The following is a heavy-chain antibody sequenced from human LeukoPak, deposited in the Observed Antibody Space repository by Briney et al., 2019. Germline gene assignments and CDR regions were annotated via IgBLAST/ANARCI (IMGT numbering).Heavy chain of an antibody. CDR1: GGSFSGYY. CDR2: INHSGST. J-gene: IGHJ5*02. Sequence: SETLSLTCAVYGGSFSGYYWSWIRQPPGKGLEWIGEINHSGSTNYNPSLTSRVTISVDTSKNQFSLKLRSVTPADTAVYYCARPAPGFGCFDPWGQGTLVTVSS. CDR3: ARPAPGFGCFDP. V-gene: IGHV4-34*01. D-gene: IGHD3-16*01.